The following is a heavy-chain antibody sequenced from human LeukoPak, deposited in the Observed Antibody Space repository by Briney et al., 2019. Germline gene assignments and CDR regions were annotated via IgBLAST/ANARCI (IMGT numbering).Heavy chain of an antibody. D-gene: IGHD3-3*01. J-gene: IGHJ5*02. CDR2: INHSGST. CDR3: ARVDRITIFGVVS. V-gene: IGHV4-34*01. CDR1: GGSFSGYY. Sequence: PETLSLTCAVYGGSFSGYYWSWIRQPPGKGLEWIGEINHSGSTNYNPSLKSRVTISVDTSKNQFSLKLSSVTAADTAVYYCARVDRITIFGVVSWGQGTLVTVSS.